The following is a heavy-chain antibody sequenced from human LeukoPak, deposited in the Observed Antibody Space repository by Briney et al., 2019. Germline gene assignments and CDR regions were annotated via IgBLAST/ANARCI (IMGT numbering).Heavy chain of an antibody. V-gene: IGHV3-7*01. CDR3: ASRYCSSTSCRSYWYFDL. Sequence: PGGSRRLSCATSGFTFSSYWMSWVRQAPGKGLEWVANIKQDGSEKYYVDSVKGRFTISRDNAKNSLYLQMNSLRAEDTAVYYCASRYCSSTSCRSYWYFDLWGRGTLVTVSS. J-gene: IGHJ2*01. D-gene: IGHD2-2*01. CDR2: IKQDGSEK. CDR1: GFTFSSYW.